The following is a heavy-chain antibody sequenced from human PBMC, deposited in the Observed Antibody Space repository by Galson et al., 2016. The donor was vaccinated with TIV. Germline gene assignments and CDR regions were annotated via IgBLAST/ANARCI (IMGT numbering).Heavy chain of an antibody. CDR3: DRERIKGGNFDY. D-gene: IGHD2/OR15-2a*01. CDR1: GYTLTGYD. V-gene: IGHV1-8*01. Sequence: SVKVSCKASGYTLTGYDLNWVRQATGQGLEWMGLMNPNTGHTAYAQKFQGRVIMTRDTSTSTIYMDLSSLTADDTAVYVCDRERIKGGNFDYWGQGTLVAVSS. J-gene: IGHJ4*02. CDR2: MNPNTGHT.